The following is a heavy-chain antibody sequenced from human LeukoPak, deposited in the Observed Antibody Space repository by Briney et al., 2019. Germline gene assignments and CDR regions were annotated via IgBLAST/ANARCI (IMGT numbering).Heavy chain of an antibody. J-gene: IGHJ5*02. CDR3: ARGIGYSSSWYRRSWFDP. D-gene: IGHD6-13*01. V-gene: IGHV4-34*01. CDR1: GGSFSGYY. Sequence: SETLSLTCAVYGGSFSGYYWSWIRQPPGKGLEWIGEINHSGSTNYNPSLKSRVTISVDTSKNQFSLELSSVTAADTAVYYCARGIGYSSSWYRRSWFDPWGQGTLVTVSS. CDR2: INHSGST.